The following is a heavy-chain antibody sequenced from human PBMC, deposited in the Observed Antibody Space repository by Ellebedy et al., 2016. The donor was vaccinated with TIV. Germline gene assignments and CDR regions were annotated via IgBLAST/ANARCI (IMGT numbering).Heavy chain of an antibody. CDR1: GFTFSNYN. CDR2: IRSTGSDK. CDR3: SRGWSTPDS. V-gene: IGHV3-21*06. Sequence: GESLKISCVASGFTFSNYNMNWVRQSPGKGLVWVSSIRSTGSDKYYAESVKGRFTISRDNAQDTLFLQMNSLRAEDTAVNFCSRGWSTPDSWGQGTLVIVSS. J-gene: IGHJ4*02. D-gene: IGHD2-15*01.